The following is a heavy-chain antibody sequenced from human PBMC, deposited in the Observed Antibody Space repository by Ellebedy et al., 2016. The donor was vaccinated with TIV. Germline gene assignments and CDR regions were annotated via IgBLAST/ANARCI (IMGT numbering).Heavy chain of an antibody. V-gene: IGHV4-30-4*01. J-gene: IGHJ3*02. CDR2: IFYSGST. Sequence: LRLSCTVSGGSIGSDDYYWSWIRQPPGKGLEWIGYIFYSGSTYYNPSLKSRVTISGDTSKNQFSLRLTSMTAADTAVYYCARQKTDSGSFLCDIWGQGTMVTVSS. D-gene: IGHD3-3*01. CDR1: GGSIGSDDYY. CDR3: ARQKTDSGSFLCDI.